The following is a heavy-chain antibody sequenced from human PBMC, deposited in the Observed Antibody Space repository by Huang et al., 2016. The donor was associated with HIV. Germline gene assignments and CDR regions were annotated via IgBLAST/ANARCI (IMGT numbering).Heavy chain of an antibody. J-gene: IGHJ6*03. CDR1: GFIFNDFA. V-gene: IGHV3-49*03. Sequence: HLVESGGDSVQSGRSLRLSCRGSGFIFNDFAINWFRQSPGKGGEWIGFVRSKAFGGASKSAPSVKDRFSVARDEAKNVAFLQMENLQVDDTAVYYCAPTGDDYFYFYMDVWGNGTTVIVS. CDR3: APTGDDYFYFYMDV. CDR2: VRSKAFGGAS. D-gene: IGHD2-21*02.